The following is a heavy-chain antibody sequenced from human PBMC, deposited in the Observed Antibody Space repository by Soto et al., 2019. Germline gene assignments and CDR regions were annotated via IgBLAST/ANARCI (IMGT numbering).Heavy chain of an antibody. V-gene: IGHV3-23*01. CDR3: AKDGSGATIYYMDV. CDR1: GFTFSSYA. Sequence: EVQLLESGGGLVQPGGSLRLSCAASGFTFSSYAMSWVRQPPGKGLEWVSSFSGSGGSTYYADSVKGRFTISSDNSKNTLYLQMNSLRAEDTAVYYCAKDGSGATIYYMDVWGKGTTVTVSS. CDR2: FSGSGGST. J-gene: IGHJ6*03. D-gene: IGHD3-10*01.